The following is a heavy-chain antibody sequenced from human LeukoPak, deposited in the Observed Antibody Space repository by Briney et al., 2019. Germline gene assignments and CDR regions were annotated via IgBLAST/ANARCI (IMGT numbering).Heavy chain of an antibody. CDR3: ARQGDQLLSLNWFDP. D-gene: IGHD2-2*01. CDR2: IYHSGST. J-gene: IGHJ5*02. CDR1: GYPINRGYY. V-gene: IGHV4-38-2*01. Sequence: SQTLSLPCAVSGYPINRGYYWGWIRQPTGKGLEWIGSIYHSGSTYYNPSLKSRVTISVDTAKNQFSLKLSSVTAADTAVYYCARQGDQLLSLNWFDPWGQGTLVTVSS.